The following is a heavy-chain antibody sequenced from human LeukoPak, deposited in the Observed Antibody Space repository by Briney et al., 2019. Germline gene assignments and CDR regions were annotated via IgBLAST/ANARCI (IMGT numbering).Heavy chain of an antibody. CDR3: ARGWRYSSGWYVWFDP. CDR2: INHSGST. V-gene: IGHV4-34*01. Sequence: PSETLSLTCAVYGGSFSGYYWSWIRQPPGKGLEWIGEINHSGSTNYNPSLKSRVTISVDTSKNQFSLKLSSVTAADTAVYYCARGWRYSSGWYVWFDPWGQGTLVTVSS. J-gene: IGHJ5*02. CDR1: GGSFSGYY. D-gene: IGHD6-19*01.